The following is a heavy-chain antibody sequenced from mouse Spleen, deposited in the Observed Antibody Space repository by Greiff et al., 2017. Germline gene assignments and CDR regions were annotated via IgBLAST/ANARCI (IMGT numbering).Heavy chain of an antibody. CDR2: IRNKANGYTT. CDR1: GFTFTDYY. Sequence: EVQLQQSGGGLVQPGGSLRLSCATSGFTFTDYYMSWVRQPPGKALEWLGFIRNKANGYTTEYSASVKGRFTISRDNSQSILYLQMNTLRAEDSATYYCARENWDGAMDYWGQGTSVTVSS. D-gene: IGHD4-1*01. CDR3: ARENWDGAMDY. J-gene: IGHJ4*01. V-gene: IGHV7-3*02.